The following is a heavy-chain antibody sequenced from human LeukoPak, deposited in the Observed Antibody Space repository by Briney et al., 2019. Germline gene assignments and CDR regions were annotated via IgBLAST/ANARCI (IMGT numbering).Heavy chain of an antibody. Sequence: PGGSLRLSCAASGFPFNNYWLHWVRQVPGKGLEWVGNINKEGNSRSYADSVMGRFTITRDNAKNLLYLQLNSLRAEDTGLYYCARDPYDSGPYSYIDVWGKGTTVTVSS. CDR2: INKEGNSR. CDR1: GFPFNNYW. CDR3: ARDPYDSGPYSYIDV. D-gene: IGHD3-10*01. V-gene: IGHV3-7*01. J-gene: IGHJ6*03.